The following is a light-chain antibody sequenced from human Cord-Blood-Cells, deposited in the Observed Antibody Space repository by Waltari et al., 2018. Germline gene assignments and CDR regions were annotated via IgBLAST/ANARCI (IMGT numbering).Light chain of an antibody. V-gene: IGLV2-14*01. CDR2: DVS. J-gene: IGLJ1*01. CDR1: SNAVGGYNY. CDR3: SSYTSSSTLV. Sequence: QSALAQPASVSGSPGQQITTSCTGTSNAVGGYNYVSWYQQHPGKDPKLMIYDVSNRPSGVSNRFSGSKSGNTASLTISGLQAEDEADYYCSSYTSSSTLVFGTGTKVTVL.